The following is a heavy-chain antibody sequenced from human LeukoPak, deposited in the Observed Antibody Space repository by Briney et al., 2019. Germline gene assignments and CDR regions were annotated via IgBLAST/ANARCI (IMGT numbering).Heavy chain of an antibody. J-gene: IGHJ4*02. CDR2: INPSVGRT. D-gene: IGHD5-18*01. Sequence: ASVKVSCKASGYTFTSYYMHWVRHAPGQGLEWMGIINPSVGRTTYAQKFQGRVTMTRDTSTSTVYLELSSLRSEDTAVYYCARAGCGYGYDYWGQGTLVTVSS. CDR3: ARAGCGYGYDY. V-gene: IGHV1-46*01. CDR1: GYTFTSYY.